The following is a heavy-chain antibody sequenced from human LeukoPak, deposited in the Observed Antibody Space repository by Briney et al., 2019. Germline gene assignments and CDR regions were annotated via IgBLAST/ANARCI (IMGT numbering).Heavy chain of an antibody. CDR3: LTRSLVAVTGNYYMDV. CDR2: ISSSSRYI. D-gene: IGHD6-19*01. J-gene: IGHJ6*03. Sequence: GGSLRLSCAASGFTFSWYGMHWVRQAPGKGLEWVSSISSSSRYIYYADSVKGRFTISRDYSKNTLYLQMNSLRAEDTAVYYCLTRSLVAVTGNYYMDVWGKGTTVTVSS. V-gene: IGHV3-21*04. CDR1: GFTFSWYG.